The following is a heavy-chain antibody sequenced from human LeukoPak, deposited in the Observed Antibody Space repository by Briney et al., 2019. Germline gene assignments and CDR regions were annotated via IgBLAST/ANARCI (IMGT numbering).Heavy chain of an antibody. CDR1: GYSISSGYY. V-gene: IGHV4-38-2*01. J-gene: IGHJ5*02. CDR3: ARLSNAAYAAS. D-gene: IGHD2-15*01. Sequence: SETLSLTCDVSGYSISSGYYCGWFRQPPGKGLEWIATIFHSGSTYYNPSLQSRITMSVDTSKNQCSLKLSSVTATDTAVYYCARLSNAAYAASWGQGALVTVSS. CDR2: IFHSGST.